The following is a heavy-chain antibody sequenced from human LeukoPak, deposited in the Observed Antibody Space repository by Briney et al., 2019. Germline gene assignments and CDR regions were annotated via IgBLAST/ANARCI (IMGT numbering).Heavy chain of an antibody. CDR3: ARKKGTYYYGSGSYYKAWYMDV. Sequence: PSETLSLTCTVSGGSISSGSYYWSWIRQPAGKGLEWIGRIYTSGSTNYNPSLKSRVTISVDTSKNQFSLKLSSVTAADTAVYYCARKKGTYYYGSGSYYKAWYMDVWGKGTTVTISS. CDR1: GGSISSGSYY. J-gene: IGHJ6*03. D-gene: IGHD3-10*01. V-gene: IGHV4-61*02. CDR2: IYTSGST.